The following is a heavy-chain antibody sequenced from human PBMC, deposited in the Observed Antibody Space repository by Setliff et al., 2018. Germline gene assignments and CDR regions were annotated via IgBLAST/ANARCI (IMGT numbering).Heavy chain of an antibody. Sequence: PGGSLRLSCAVSGFTFSDYYMSWIRQAPGKGLEWVSHISSGGSGIYYADSVKGRFTISRDNAKNSLYLQMNSLRAEDTAVYYCARDREGDGNYYMDVWGKGTTVTVSS. D-gene: IGHD1-1*01. CDR2: ISSGGSGI. CDR1: GFTFSDYY. V-gene: IGHV3-11*04. CDR3: ARDREGDGNYYMDV. J-gene: IGHJ6*03.